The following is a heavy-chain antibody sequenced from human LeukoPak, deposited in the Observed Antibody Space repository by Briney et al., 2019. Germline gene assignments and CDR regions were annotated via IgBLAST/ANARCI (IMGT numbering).Heavy chain of an antibody. CDR1: GFMFSSNW. V-gene: IGHV3-7*03. D-gene: IGHD6-19*01. J-gene: IGHJ4*02. CDR2: IKEDGTET. CDR3: ARDSGGPTL. Sequence: GSLRLSCAASGFMFSSNWMSWVRLAPGKGLEWVANIKEDGTETYYVDSVEGRFTISRDNAKNSLYLQMNSLRVEDTAVYYCARDSGGPTLWGQGTLVTVSS.